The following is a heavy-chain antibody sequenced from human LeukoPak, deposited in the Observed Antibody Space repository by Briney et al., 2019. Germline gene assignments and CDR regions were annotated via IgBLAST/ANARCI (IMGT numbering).Heavy chain of an antibody. J-gene: IGHJ4*02. CDR3: ARDNGSGKYYFDY. V-gene: IGHV3-66*02. D-gene: IGHD3-10*01. Sequence: PGGSLRLSCAASGFTVSSNYMSWVRQAPGKGLEWVSVIYSGGSTYYADSVKGRFTISRDNSKNTLYLPMNSLRAEDTAVYYCARDNGSGKYYFDYWGQGTLVTVSS. CDR2: IYSGGST. CDR1: GFTVSSNY.